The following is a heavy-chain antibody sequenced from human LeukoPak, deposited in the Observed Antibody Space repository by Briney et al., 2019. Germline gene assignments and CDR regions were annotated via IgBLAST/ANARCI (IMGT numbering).Heavy chain of an antibody. D-gene: IGHD5-12*01. CDR2: ISAYNGNT. V-gene: IGHV1-18*01. CDR1: GYTFTSCG. J-gene: IGHJ4*02. CDR3: VRSGYSGYDCEY. Sequence: ASVKVSCKASGYTFTSCGISWVRQAPGQGLEWMGWISAYNGNTNYAQKLQGRVTMTTDTSTSTAYMELRSLRSDDTAVYYCVRSGYSGYDCEYWGQGTLVTVSS.